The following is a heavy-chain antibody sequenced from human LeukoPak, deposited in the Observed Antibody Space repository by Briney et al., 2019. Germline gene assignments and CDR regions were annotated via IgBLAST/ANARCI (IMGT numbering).Heavy chain of an antibody. CDR3: ARDYGGQFED. CDR1: GGSISSGGYY. J-gene: IGHJ4*02. V-gene: IGHV4-31*03. CDR2: THYSGST. D-gene: IGHD3-10*01. Sequence: SQTLSLTCTVSGGSISSGGYYWSWIRQHPGKGLEWIGYTHYSGSTYYNPSLKSRVTISVDTSKNQFSLKLSSVTAADTAVYYCARDYGGQFEDWGQGILVTVSS.